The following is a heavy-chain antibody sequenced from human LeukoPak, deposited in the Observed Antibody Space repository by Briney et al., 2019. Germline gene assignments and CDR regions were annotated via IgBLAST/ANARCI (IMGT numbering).Heavy chain of an antibody. CDR1: GGSFSSHH. D-gene: IGHD3-3*01. J-gene: IGHJ4*02. CDR3: AKDPRPYYDVPVGY. CDR2: MFDSVGT. Sequence: PSETLSLTCTVSGGSFSSHHWSWIRQSPGRGLEWIGYMFDSVGTKDNPSLKSRISLSADTSKNQFSLRLRSVTAADTAVYYCAKDPRPYYDVPVGYWGQGTLVTVSP. V-gene: IGHV4-59*11.